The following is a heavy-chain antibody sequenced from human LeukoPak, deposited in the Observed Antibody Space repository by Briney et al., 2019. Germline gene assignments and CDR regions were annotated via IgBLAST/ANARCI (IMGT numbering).Heavy chain of an antibody. V-gene: IGHV4-38-2*02. CDR2: IYTSGST. CDR1: GYSISSGYY. Sequence: SETLSLTCTVSGYSISSGYYWGWIRQPPGKGLEWIGSIYTSGSTNYNPSLKSRVTMSEDTSKKQFSLKLSSVTAADTAVYYCATYYYGSGSYYNVRVGWFDPWGQGTLVTVSS. CDR3: ATYYYGSGSYYNVRVGWFDP. D-gene: IGHD3-10*01. J-gene: IGHJ5*02.